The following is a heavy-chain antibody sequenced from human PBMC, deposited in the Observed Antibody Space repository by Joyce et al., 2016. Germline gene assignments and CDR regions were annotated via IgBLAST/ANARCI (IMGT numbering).Heavy chain of an antibody. CDR2: ISDIGGST. D-gene: IGHD4-11*01. J-gene: IGHJ6*03. CDR1: GFTFNNYG. V-gene: IGHV3-23*01. CDR3: AKDRPYSTYYYFYYMDV. Sequence: EVQLLESGGGLVQPGGSLTLSCAASGFTFNNYGLTWVRQAPGKGLEWVTSISDIGGSTYYADSVRDRFTISRENSKNTLFLQMTSLTAEDTAVYYCAKDRPYSTYYYFYYMDVWGKVTTVTVSS.